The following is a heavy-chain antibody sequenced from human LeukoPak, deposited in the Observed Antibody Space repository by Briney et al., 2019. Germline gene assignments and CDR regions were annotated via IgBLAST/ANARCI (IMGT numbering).Heavy chain of an antibody. Sequence: PSETLSLTCTVSGGSISSSSYYWSWIRQPPGKGLEWIGYIYYSGSTNYNPSLKSRVTISVDTSKNRFSLKLSSVTAADTAVYYCASTTYGDYYYYGTDVWGQGTTVTVSS. CDR2: IYYSGST. D-gene: IGHD4-17*01. CDR3: ASTTYGDYYYYGTDV. V-gene: IGHV4-61*01. J-gene: IGHJ6*02. CDR1: GGSISSSSYY.